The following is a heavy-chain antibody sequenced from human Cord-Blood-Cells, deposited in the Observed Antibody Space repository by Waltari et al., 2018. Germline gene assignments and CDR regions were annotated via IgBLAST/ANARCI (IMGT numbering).Heavy chain of an antibody. V-gene: IGHV4-38-2*01. CDR3: ARVRYSGSYYYFDY. D-gene: IGHD1-26*01. CDR2: IYHSGSN. Sequence: QVQLQESGPGLVKPSETLSLTCAVSGYSISSGYYWGWIRQPPGKGLEWIGSIYHSGSNNYNPSLKSRVTISVDTSKNQFSLKLSSVTAADTAVYYCARVRYSGSYYYFDYWGQGTLVTVSS. CDR1: GYSISSGYY. J-gene: IGHJ4*02.